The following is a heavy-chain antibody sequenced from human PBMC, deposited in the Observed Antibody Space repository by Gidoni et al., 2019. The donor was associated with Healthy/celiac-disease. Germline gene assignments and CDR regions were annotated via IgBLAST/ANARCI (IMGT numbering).Heavy chain of an antibody. Sequence: EVQLLESGGGLVQPGGSLRPSCAASGSTFSSSAMGWVRRAPGRGLGWVSAIRGSGGSTYYADSVKGRFTISRDNSKNTLYLQMNSLRAEDTAVYYCATPPADTAMVPYYYGMDVWGKGTTVTVSS. V-gene: IGHV3-23*01. CDR3: ATPPADTAMVPYYYGMDV. CDR1: GSTFSSSA. CDR2: IRGSGGST. J-gene: IGHJ6*04. D-gene: IGHD5-18*01.